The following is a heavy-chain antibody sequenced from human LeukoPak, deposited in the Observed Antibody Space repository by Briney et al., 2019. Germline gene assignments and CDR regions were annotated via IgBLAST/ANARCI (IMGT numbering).Heavy chain of an antibody. CDR3: ASSTNYYGGLYYFDY. J-gene: IGHJ4*02. Sequence: GGSLRLSCAASGFTFSSYWMHWVRQAPGKGLVWVSRINSDGSSTTYADSVKGRFTISRDNAKNTLYLQMSSLRAEDTAVYSCASSTNYYGGLYYFDYRGQGTLVTVSS. V-gene: IGHV3-74*01. CDR1: GFTFSSYW. CDR2: INSDGSST. D-gene: IGHD3-10*01.